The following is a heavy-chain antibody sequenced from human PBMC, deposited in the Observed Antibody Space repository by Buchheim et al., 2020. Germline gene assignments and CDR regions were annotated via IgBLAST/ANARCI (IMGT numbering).Heavy chain of an antibody. CDR1: GYTFTSYY. CDR3: VVKAAEIDTAYVSHDAFDI. Sequence: QVQLVQSGAEVKKPGASVKVSCKASGYTFTSYYMHWVRQAPGQGLEWMGIINPSGGSTSYAQKFQGRVTMTRDTSMSTAYMELGRLRSEDTAVYFYVVKAAEIDTAYVSHDAFDIWGQGT. D-gene: IGHD5-18*01. CDR2: INPSGGST. V-gene: IGHV1-46*01. J-gene: IGHJ3*02.